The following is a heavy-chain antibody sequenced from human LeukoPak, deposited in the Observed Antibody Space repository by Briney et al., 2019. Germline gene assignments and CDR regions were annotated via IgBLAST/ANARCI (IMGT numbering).Heavy chain of an antibody. CDR3: AKGAAYDIYSPDY. J-gene: IGHJ4*02. CDR2: ISGSGGGT. Sequence: QPGGSLRLSCTASGFTFSNYAMTWVRQAPGKGLEWVSVISGSGGGTFYADSVKGRFTISRDNSRNTLYLEMNSLRAEDTAVYYCAKGAAYDIYSPDYWGQGTLVTVSS. D-gene: IGHD3-9*01. V-gene: IGHV3-23*01. CDR1: GFTFSNYA.